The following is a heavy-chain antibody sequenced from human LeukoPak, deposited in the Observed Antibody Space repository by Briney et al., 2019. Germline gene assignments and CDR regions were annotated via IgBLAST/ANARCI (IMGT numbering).Heavy chain of an antibody. CDR2: ISSSSSTI. V-gene: IGHV3-48*04. Sequence: GGSLRLSCAASGFTFSSYSMNWVRQAPGKGLEWVSYISSSSSTIYYADSVKGRFTISRDNAKNSLYLQMSSLRAEDTAVYYCAREGANPLYYYYYMNVWGKGTTVTVSS. CDR3: AREGANPLYYYYYMNV. D-gene: IGHD2-8*01. J-gene: IGHJ6*03. CDR1: GFTFSSYS.